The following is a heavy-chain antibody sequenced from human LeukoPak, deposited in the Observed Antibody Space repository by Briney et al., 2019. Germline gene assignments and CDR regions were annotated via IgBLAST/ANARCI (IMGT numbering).Heavy chain of an antibody. Sequence: LAGGSLRLSCAASGFTFSSYAMSWVRQAPGKGLEWVSAISGSGGSTYYADSVKGRFTISRDNSKNTLYLQMNSLRAEDTAVYYCAKDYDFWSGDSDYWGQGTLVTVSS. CDR3: AKDYDFWSGDSDY. D-gene: IGHD3-3*01. CDR1: GFTFSSYA. CDR2: ISGSGGST. J-gene: IGHJ4*02. V-gene: IGHV3-23*01.